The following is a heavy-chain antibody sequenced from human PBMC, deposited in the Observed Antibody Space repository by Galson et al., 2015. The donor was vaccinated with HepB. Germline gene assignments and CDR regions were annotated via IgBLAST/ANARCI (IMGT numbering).Heavy chain of an antibody. CDR1: GGSFSGYY. Sequence: SLTCAVYGGSFSGYYWSWIRQPPGKGLEWIGEINHSGSTNYNTSLKSRVTISVDTSKNQFSLKLSSVTAADTAVYYCAGRGVVPAAKVVVGKDYYYYMDVWGKGTTVTVSS. CDR2: INHSGST. J-gene: IGHJ6*03. D-gene: IGHD2-2*01. CDR3: AGRGVVPAAKVVVGKDYYYYMDV. V-gene: IGHV4-34*01.